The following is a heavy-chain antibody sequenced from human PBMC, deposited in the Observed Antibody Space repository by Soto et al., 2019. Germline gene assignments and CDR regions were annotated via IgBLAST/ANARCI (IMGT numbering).Heavy chain of an antibody. CDR3: ARGRTAMVH. V-gene: IGHV4-34*01. J-gene: IGHJ4*02. Sequence: QVQLQQWGAGLLKPSETLSLTCAVYGGSFSGYYWSWIRQPPGKGLEWIGEINHSGSTNYNPSLKSRDTTTADTSKNQFSRKLSSVTAADTAVYYCARGRTAMVHWGQGTLVTVSS. CDR2: INHSGST. CDR1: GGSFSGYY. D-gene: IGHD5-18*01.